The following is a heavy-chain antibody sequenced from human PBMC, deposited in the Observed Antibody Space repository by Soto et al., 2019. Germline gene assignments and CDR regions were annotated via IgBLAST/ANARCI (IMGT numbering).Heavy chain of an antibody. J-gene: IGHJ4*02. CDR2: ISTSGNTI. Sequence: EVQLVESGGGLVQPGGSLRLSCAASGFTFSSYEMNWVRQAPGKGLEWASYISTSGNTIHYADSVKGRFTSSRDNAKNSLYLQMNSLRAEDTAVYYCARDIDYYDSSGYQDYWGQGALVTVSS. V-gene: IGHV3-48*03. CDR3: ARDIDYYDSSGYQDY. D-gene: IGHD3-22*01. CDR1: GFTFSSYE.